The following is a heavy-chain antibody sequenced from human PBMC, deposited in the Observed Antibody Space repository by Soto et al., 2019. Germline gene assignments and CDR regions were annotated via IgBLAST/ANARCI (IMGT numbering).Heavy chain of an antibody. Sequence: XGSLRLSCAASGFTFSNYAMHWVRQAPGKGLEWVAVISYDGSDKYNANSVKGRFTISRDNSKNTLYLQMNSLRAEDTAVYYCARDTGPNGYNYYYFGMDVWGQGTTVTVSS. CDR2: ISYDGSDK. D-gene: IGHD5-18*01. V-gene: IGHV3-30-3*01. CDR1: GFTFSNYA. J-gene: IGHJ6*02. CDR3: ARDTGPNGYNYYYFGMDV.